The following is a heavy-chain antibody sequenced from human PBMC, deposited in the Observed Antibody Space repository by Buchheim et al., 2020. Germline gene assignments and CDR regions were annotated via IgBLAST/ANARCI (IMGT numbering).Heavy chain of an antibody. CDR2: IKQDGSEK. J-gene: IGHJ6*03. CDR1: GFTFSSYW. V-gene: IGHV3-7*01. Sequence: EVQLVESGGGLVQPGGSLRLSCAASGFTFSSYWMSWVRQAPGKGLEWVANIKQDGSEKYYVDSVKGRFTISRDNAKNSLYLQMNSLRAEDTAVYYCARGSGSSSWYDHACYYYYMDVWGKGTT. CDR3: ARGSGSSSWYDHACYYYYMDV. D-gene: IGHD6-13*01.